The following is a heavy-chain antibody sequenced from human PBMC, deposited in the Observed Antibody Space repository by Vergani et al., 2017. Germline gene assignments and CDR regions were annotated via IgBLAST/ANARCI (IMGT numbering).Heavy chain of an antibody. CDR3: ARDTKRYCSGGSCYKVLDY. D-gene: IGHD2-15*01. V-gene: IGHV6-1*01. CDR2: TYYRSKWYN. Sequence: QVQLQQWGAGLVKPSQTLSLTCAISGDSVSSNSAAWNWIRQSPSRGLEWLGRTYYRSKWYNDYAVSVKSRITINPDTSKNQFSLQLNSVTPEDTAVYYCARDTKRYCSGGSCYKVLDYWGQGTLVTVSS. CDR1: GDSVSSNSAA. J-gene: IGHJ4*02.